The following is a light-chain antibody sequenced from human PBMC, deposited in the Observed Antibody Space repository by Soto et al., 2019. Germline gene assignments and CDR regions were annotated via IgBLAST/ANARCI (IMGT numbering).Light chain of an antibody. CDR3: QSYDSSLRGSV. J-gene: IGLJ2*01. Sequence: QSVLTQPPSVSGAPGQRGTISCTGSNSNIGAGYDVHWYQQFPGAAPKLLIYGSYNRPSGVPDRFSGAKSGTSASLAIAGLQAEDEADFYCQSYDSSLRGSVFGGGTKLTVL. CDR1: NSNIGAGYD. V-gene: IGLV1-40*01. CDR2: GSY.